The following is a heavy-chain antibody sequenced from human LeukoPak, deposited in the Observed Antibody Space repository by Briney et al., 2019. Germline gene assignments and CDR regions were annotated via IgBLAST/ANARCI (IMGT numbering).Heavy chain of an antibody. CDR2: ISGSGGST. D-gene: IGHD3-22*01. CDR3: AKGLEEGSGTRLLDY. Sequence: GGSLRLSCAASGFTFSSYAMSWVRQAPGKGLEWVSGISGSGGSTYYADSVKGRFTISRDNSRNTLYLQMNSLRAEDTAVYYCAKGLEEGSGTRLLDYWGKGTLVTVSS. CDR1: GFTFSSYA. J-gene: IGHJ4*02. V-gene: IGHV3-23*01.